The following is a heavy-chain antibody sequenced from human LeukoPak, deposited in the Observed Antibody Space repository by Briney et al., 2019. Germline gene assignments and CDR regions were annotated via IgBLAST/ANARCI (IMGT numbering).Heavy chain of an antibody. V-gene: IGHV3-23*01. CDR1: GFTFSSYA. CDR2: ISGSGGST. Sequence: GGSLRLSCAASGFTFSSYAMSWVRQAPGKGLEWVSAISGSGGSTYYADSVKGRFTISRDNSKNTLYLQMNSLRAEDTAVYYCAKVNASITMVRGVITVGAYFDYWGQGTLVTVSS. CDR3: AKVNASITMVRGVITVGAYFDY. J-gene: IGHJ4*02. D-gene: IGHD3-10*01.